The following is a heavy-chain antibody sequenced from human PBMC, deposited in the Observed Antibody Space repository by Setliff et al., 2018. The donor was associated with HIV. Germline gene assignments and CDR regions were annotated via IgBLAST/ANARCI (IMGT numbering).Heavy chain of an antibody. J-gene: IGHJ4*02. CDR3: ARGSHRATSVTTPLDY. Sequence: GGSLRLSCAASGLIFDDYTMHWVRQGPGKGLEWVSLISWDGGTTYYADSVKGRFTISRDVSKNTPFLQMNSLTTEDTAIYFCARGSHRATSVTTPLDYWGQGTLVTVSS. V-gene: IGHV3-43*01. CDR2: ISWDGGTT. CDR1: GLIFDDYT. D-gene: IGHD4-17*01.